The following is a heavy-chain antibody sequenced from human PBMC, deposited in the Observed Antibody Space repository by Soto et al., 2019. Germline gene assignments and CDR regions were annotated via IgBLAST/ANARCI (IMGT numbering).Heavy chain of an antibody. V-gene: IGHV3-33*01. J-gene: IGHJ4*02. D-gene: IGHD2-2*01. CDR3: ARAVDRVVPAATFDY. Sequence: QVQLVESGGGVVQPGRSLRLSRAASGFTFSSYGMHWVRQAPGKGLEWVAVIWYDGSNKYYADSVKGRFTISRDNSKNTLYLQMNSLRAEDTAVYYCARAVDRVVPAATFDYWGQGTLVTVSS. CDR2: IWYDGSNK. CDR1: GFTFSSYG.